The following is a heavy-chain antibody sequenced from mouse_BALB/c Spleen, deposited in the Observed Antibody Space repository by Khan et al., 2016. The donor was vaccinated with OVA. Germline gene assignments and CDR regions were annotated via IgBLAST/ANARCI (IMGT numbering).Heavy chain of an antibody. CDR3: AGLAYYYDSEGFAY. CDR2: ISTGGHYT. D-gene: IGHD1-1*01. CDR1: GFTFSTYG. V-gene: IGHV5-6*01. J-gene: IGHJ3*01. Sequence: EVKLVESGGDLVEPGGSLKLSCAASGFTFSTYGMSWVRQTPDKRLEWVATISTGGHYTYYPDSVRGRFTISRDNAKNTLYLQMTSLKSEDTAMFYCAGLAYYYDSEGFAYWGQGTLVTVSA.